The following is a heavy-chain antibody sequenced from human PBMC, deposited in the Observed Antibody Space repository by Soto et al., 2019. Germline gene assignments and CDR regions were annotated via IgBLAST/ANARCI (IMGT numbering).Heavy chain of an antibody. CDR1: GGSISSSSYY. J-gene: IGHJ5*02. V-gene: IGHV4-39*01. Sequence: SETLSLTCTLSGGSISSSSYYWGWLRQPPGKGLEWIGSIYYSGSTYYNPSLKSRVTISVDTSKNQFSLKLSSVTAADTAVYYCASPKIAFYNWFDPWGQGTLVTVS. D-gene: IGHD3-3*02. CDR2: IYYSGST. CDR3: ASPKIAFYNWFDP.